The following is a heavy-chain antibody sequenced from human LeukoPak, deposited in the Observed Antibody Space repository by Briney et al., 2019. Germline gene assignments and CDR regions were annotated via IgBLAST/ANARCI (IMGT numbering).Heavy chain of an antibody. Sequence: GGSLRLSCAASGFTFSIYSVNWVRQAPGKGLEWVSFISSRSGTISYADSVGGRFTVSSDNAKNSLYLQMNSLRAEDTAVYYCARDYYDSGSYYYAAFDIWGQGTMVSVSS. CDR1: GFTFSIYS. CDR2: ISSRSGTI. J-gene: IGHJ3*02. CDR3: ARDYYDSGSYYYAAFDI. V-gene: IGHV3-48*04. D-gene: IGHD3-22*01.